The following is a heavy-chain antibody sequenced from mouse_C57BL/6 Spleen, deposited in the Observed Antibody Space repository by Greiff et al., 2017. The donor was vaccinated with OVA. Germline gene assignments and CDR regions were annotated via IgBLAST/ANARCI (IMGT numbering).Heavy chain of an antibody. CDR2: IHPNSGST. CDR1: GYTFTSYW. D-gene: IGHD2-10*01. V-gene: IGHV1-64*01. J-gene: IGHJ4*01. Sequence: VKLVESGAELVKPGASVKLSCKASGYTFTSYWMHWVKQRPGQGLEWIGMIHPNSGSTNYNEKFKSKATLTVDKSSSTAYMQLSSLTSEDSAVYYCARGPYYGNYDYYAMDYWGQGTSVTVSS. CDR3: ARGPYYGNYDYYAMDY.